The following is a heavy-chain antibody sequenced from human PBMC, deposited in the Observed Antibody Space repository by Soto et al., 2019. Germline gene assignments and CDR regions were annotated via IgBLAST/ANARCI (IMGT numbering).Heavy chain of an antibody. CDR3: ARTYSGSYWAAFDI. Sequence: SETLSLTCTVSGGSISSDYWSWIRQPPGKGLEWIGYIYYSGSSNYNPSLKSRVIMSLDTSKNHFSLKLSSVTAADTAVYYCARTYSGSYWAAFDIWGQGTMVTVSS. V-gene: IGHV4-59*01. CDR1: GGSISSDY. CDR2: IYYSGSS. J-gene: IGHJ3*02. D-gene: IGHD1-26*01.